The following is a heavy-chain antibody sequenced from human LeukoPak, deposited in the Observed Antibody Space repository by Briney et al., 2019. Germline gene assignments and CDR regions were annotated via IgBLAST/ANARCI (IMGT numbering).Heavy chain of an antibody. CDR1: GFTFSDYY. J-gene: IGHJ4*02. D-gene: IGHD5-18*01. CDR3: VKDEAAMGLQLDY. CDR2: ITWDGGTT. Sequence: GGSLRLSCAASGFTFSDYYMSWIRQAPGKGLEWVSLITWDGGTTYYAESVKGRFSISRDNSQNSLYLQMKSLRREDTALYYCVKDEAAMGLQLDYWGLGTLVTVSS. V-gene: IGHV3-43D*03.